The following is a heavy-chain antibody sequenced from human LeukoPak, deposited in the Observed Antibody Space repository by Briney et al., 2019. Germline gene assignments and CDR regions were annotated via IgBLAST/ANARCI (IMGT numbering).Heavy chain of an antibody. CDR3: ARHGEYGSGSYFYYGMDV. J-gene: IGHJ6*04. D-gene: IGHD3-10*01. CDR1: GYSITSYW. CDR2: NYPGDSDT. Sequence: GDPLKISCKGSGYSITSYWIGWVRQMAGKLLEWMGINYPGDSDTRYSPTFQGQVTISADKSISTAYLQWSSLKASDTAMYYCARHGEYGSGSYFYYGMDVWGKGTTVTVSS. V-gene: IGHV5-51*01.